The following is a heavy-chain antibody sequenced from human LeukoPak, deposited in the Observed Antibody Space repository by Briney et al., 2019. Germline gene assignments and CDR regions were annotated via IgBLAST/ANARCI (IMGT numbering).Heavy chain of an antibody. Sequence: KPSETLSLTCTVSGGSISLYYWSWLRQPPGKGLEWIGYFYDTRSPKYNPSLERRVTISVDMSRNQFSPNLTSVTAADTAVYYCARGRGSLTYWGQGTLATVSS. V-gene: IGHV4-59*01. D-gene: IGHD3-10*01. CDR2: FYDTRSP. CDR1: GGSISLYY. CDR3: ARGRGSLTY. J-gene: IGHJ4*02.